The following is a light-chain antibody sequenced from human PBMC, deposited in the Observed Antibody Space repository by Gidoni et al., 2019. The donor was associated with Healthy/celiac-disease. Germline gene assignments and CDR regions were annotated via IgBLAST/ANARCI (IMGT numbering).Light chain of an antibody. CDR3: QQYYSTPR. CDR2: WAS. Sequence: DIVMTQSPDSLAVSLGERATINCKSSQSVLYSSNNKNYLAWYQQKPGQPPKLLIYWASTRESGVPDRFSGSESGTDFTLTISSLQAEDVAVYYCQQYYSTPRFXPXTKVEIK. V-gene: IGKV4-1*01. CDR1: QSVLYSSNNKNY. J-gene: IGKJ3*01.